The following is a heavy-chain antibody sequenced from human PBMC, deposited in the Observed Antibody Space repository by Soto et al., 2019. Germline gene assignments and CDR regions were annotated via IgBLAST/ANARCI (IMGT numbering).Heavy chain of an antibody. CDR1: GFTFSSYW. V-gene: IGHV3-23*01. J-gene: IGHJ4*02. D-gene: IGHD3-22*01. Sequence: PGGSLRLSCAASGFTFSSYWMHWVRQAPGKGLEWVSGLSDSGDSIYYADSVKGRFTIYRDNSMNTLYLQMNTLRVEDTAVYYCASRYDSSDYWGQGTLVTVSS. CDR2: LSDSGDSI. CDR3: ASRYDSSDY.